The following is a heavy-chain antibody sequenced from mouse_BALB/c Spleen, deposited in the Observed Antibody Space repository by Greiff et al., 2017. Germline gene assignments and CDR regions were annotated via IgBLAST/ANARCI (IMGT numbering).Heavy chain of an antibody. Sequence: EVKLVESGPGLVKPSQSLSLTCTVTGYSITSDYAWNWIRQFPGNKLEWMGYISYSGSTSYNPSLKSRISITRDTSKNQFFLQLNSVTTEDTATYYCARWEDLEVRQDYYAMDYWGQGTSVTVSS. V-gene: IGHV3-2*02. CDR1: GYSITSDYA. CDR2: ISYSGST. J-gene: IGHJ4*01. D-gene: IGHD2-14*01. CDR3: ARWEDLEVRQDYYAMDY.